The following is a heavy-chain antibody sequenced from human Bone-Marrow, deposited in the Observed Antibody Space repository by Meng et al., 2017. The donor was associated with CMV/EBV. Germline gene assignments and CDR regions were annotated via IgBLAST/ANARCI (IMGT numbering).Heavy chain of an antibody. CDR2: IIPILGMA. CDR1: GGTFSSYA. Sequence: SVKVSCKASGGTFSSYAISWVRQAPGQGLEGMGGIIPILGMANYAQKFQGRVTITADKSTSTAYMELSSLRSEDTAVYYCARGEGIAAAVPYNWFDPWGQGTLVTVSS. J-gene: IGHJ5*02. CDR3: ARGEGIAAAVPYNWFDP. V-gene: IGHV1-69*10. D-gene: IGHD6-13*01.